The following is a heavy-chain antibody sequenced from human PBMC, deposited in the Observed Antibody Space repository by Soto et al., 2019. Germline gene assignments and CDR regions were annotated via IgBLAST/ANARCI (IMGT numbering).Heavy chain of an antibody. D-gene: IGHD6-19*01. CDR3: ASNGGQWLIRPFDS. V-gene: IGHV4-59*02. CDR1: GGSVSHYS. Sequence: XATLSLTSRVSGGSVSHYSWSGIRQSPGKGLEWIGFIFYSGNSNYNPSLKSRVSMSVDMSKNQFSLKLTSVTAADTAMYYCASNGGQWLIRPFDSWGQGTLVTVSS. CDR2: IFYSGNS. J-gene: IGHJ4*02.